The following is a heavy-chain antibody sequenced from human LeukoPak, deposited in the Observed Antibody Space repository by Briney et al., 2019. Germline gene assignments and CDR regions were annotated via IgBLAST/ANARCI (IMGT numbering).Heavy chain of an antibody. CDR2: INSDGSST. J-gene: IGHJ6*03. V-gene: IGHV3-74*01. CDR3: TRSPKLGYYYMDV. CDR1: GFTFSSYW. Sequence: GGSLRLSCAASGFTFSSYWMHWVRQAPGKGLVWVSRINSDGSSTSYADSVKGRFTISRDNAKNTLYLQMNSLRAEDTAVYYCTRSPKLGYYYMDVWGKGTTVTVSS. D-gene: IGHD7-27*01.